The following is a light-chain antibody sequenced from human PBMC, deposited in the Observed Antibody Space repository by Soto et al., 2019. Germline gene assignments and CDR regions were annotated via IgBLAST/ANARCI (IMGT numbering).Light chain of an antibody. V-gene: IGKV1-39*01. CDR3: QQSYKMPS. CDR2: AAS. CDR1: QSISSF. J-gene: IGKJ5*01. Sequence: DIQITQSPSTLSASVGDRVTITCRASQSISSFLNWYQQKPGKAPHLLIYAASSLRYGVPSRFRGSESGTEFTLTISSLEPEDFGTYYCQQSYKMPSFGQGTRLEIK.